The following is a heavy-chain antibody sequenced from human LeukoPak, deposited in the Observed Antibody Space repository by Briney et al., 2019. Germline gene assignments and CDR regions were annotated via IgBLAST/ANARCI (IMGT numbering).Heavy chain of an antibody. CDR3: ARGTYYYDSSGYYYGH. CDR1: GGSFSGYY. D-gene: IGHD3-22*01. V-gene: IGHV4-34*01. Sequence: SETLSLTCAVYGGSFSGYYWSWIRQPPGKGLEWIGEINHSGSTNYNPSLKSRVTISVDTSKNQFSLKLSSVTAADTAVYYRARGTYYYDSSGYYYGHWGQGTLVTVSS. CDR2: INHSGST. J-gene: IGHJ4*02.